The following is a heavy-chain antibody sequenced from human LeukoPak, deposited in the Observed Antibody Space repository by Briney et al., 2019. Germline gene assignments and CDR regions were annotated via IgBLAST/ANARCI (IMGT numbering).Heavy chain of an antibody. CDR3: TTASTSCYSSYTLCDWDY. D-gene: IGHD2-2*02. CDR2: ISGSGGST. CDR1: GFTFSSYA. Sequence: PGGSLRLSCAASGFTFSSYAMSWVRQAPGKGLEWVSAISGSGGSTYYADSVKGRFTISRDNSKNTLYLQMNSLRAEDTAVYYCTTASTSCYSSYTLCDWDYWGQGTLVTVSS. J-gene: IGHJ4*02. V-gene: IGHV3-23*01.